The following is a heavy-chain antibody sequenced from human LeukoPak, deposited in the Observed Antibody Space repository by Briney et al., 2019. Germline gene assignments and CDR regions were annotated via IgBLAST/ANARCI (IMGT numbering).Heavy chain of an antibody. V-gene: IGHV4-61*02. Sequence: PSETLSLTCTVSGDFISSSSYYWSWIRQPAGKGLEWIGRIYTSGSTNYNPSLESRVTMSVDTSSNQFSLKLSSVTAADTAVYYCARVGDSSGYENWFDPWGQGTLVTVSS. CDR1: GDFISSSSYY. CDR2: IYTSGST. J-gene: IGHJ5*02. CDR3: ARVGDSSGYENWFDP. D-gene: IGHD3-22*01.